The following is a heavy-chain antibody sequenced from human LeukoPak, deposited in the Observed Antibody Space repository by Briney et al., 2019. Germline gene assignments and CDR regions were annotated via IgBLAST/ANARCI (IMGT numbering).Heavy chain of an antibody. D-gene: IGHD6-13*01. CDR3: ARDAAAGTLAGTGGGMDV. CDR1: GGSISSGGYY. Sequence: SQTLSLTCTVSGGSISSGGYYWSWIRQHPGKGLEWIGYIYYSGSTYYNPSLKSRVTISVDTSKNQFSLKLSSVTAAGTAVYYCARDAAAGTLAGTGGGMDVWGQGTTVTVSS. J-gene: IGHJ6*02. V-gene: IGHV4-31*03. CDR2: IYYSGST.